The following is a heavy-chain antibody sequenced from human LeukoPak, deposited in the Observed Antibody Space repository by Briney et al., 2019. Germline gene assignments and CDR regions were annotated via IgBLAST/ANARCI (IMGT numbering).Heavy chain of an antibody. Sequence: PSETLSLTCTVSGGSISSTFYYWGWIRQPPGKGLEWIGSINYSGSTYYNPSLKSRVTISVDTSKNQFSLKLSSVTAADTAVYYCARGGWNKFDYWGQGTLVTVSS. CDR3: ARGGWNKFDY. CDR1: GGSISSTFYY. J-gene: IGHJ4*02. D-gene: IGHD3-22*01. V-gene: IGHV4-39*07. CDR2: INYSGST.